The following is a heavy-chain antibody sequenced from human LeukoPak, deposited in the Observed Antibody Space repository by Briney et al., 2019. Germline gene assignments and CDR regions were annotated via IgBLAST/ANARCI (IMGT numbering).Heavy chain of an antibody. V-gene: IGHV3-23*01. Sequence: VGSLRLSCAASGFTFSSYAMSWVRQAPGKGLEWVSAISGSGGSTYYADSVKGRFTISRDNSKNTLYLQMNSLRAEDTAVYYCAKATGGSYYYSIDYWGQGTLVTVSS. CDR2: ISGSGGST. CDR1: GFTFSSYA. CDR3: AKATGGSYYYSIDY. J-gene: IGHJ4*02. D-gene: IGHD1-26*01.